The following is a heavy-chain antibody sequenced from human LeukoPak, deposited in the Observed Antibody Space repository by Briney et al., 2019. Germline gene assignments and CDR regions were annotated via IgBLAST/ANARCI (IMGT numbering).Heavy chain of an antibody. CDR2: IYYSGST. D-gene: IGHD6-13*01. CDR1: GGTISSYY. J-gene: IGHJ6*03. CDR3: ARAAAGTYYYYYYYMDV. Sequence: SETLTLTCTVSGGTISSYYWRWIRQPPGKGLEWMGYIYYSGSTNYNPSLKSRVTISVDTSKNQFSLKLSSVTAADTAVYYCARAAAGTYYYYYYYMDVWGKGTTVTVSS. V-gene: IGHV4-59*01.